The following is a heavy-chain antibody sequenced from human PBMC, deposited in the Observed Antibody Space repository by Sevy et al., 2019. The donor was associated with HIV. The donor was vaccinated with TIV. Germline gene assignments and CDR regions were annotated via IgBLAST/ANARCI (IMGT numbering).Heavy chain of an antibody. V-gene: IGHV4-59*01. J-gene: IGHJ4*02. D-gene: IGHD2-2*01. CDR1: AGSISSYY. CDR3: ARASPAAPDYFDY. Sequence: SETLSLTCTVSAGSISSYYWSWIRQPPGKGLEWIGYIYYSGSTNYNPSLKSRVTISVDTSKNQFSLKLSSVTAADTAVYYCARASPAAPDYFDYWGQGTLVTVSS. CDR2: IYYSGST.